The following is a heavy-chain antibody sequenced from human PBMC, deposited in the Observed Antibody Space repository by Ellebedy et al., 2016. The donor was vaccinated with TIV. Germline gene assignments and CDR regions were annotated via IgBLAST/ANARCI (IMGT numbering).Heavy chain of an antibody. V-gene: IGHV3-23*01. CDR3: AKSRNGRATAGDN. CDR1: GFTFHNYA. CDR2: ISDSGSRT. D-gene: IGHD2-21*02. J-gene: IGHJ4*02. Sequence: GESLKISXAASGFTFHNYAMSWVRQAPGRGLEWVSAISDSGSRTYYADSVKGRFTISRDNSRNTLYLQMDSLRAEDTDVYYCAKSRNGRATAGDNWGQGTLVTVSS.